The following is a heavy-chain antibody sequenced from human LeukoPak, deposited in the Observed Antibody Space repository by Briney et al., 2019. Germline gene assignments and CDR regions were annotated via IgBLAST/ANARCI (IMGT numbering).Heavy chain of an antibody. CDR1: GGSISNYY. Sequence: PSETLSLTCTVSGGSISNYYWSWIRQPPGKGLEWIGYIYYSGSTKYNPSLKSRVTISVDTSKNQFSLKLSSVTAADTAVYYCARVGWYYYGSGSYRLDPWGQGTLVTVSS. V-gene: IGHV4-59*08. J-gene: IGHJ5*02. CDR3: ARVGWYYYGSGSYRLDP. CDR2: IYYSGST. D-gene: IGHD3-10*01.